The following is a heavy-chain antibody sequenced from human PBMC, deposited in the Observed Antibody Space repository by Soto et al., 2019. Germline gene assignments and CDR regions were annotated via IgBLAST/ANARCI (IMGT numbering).Heavy chain of an antibody. CDR2: ISGAGNSA. V-gene: IGHV3-23*01. J-gene: IGHJ4*02. Sequence: EVQLLESGGGLVQPGGSLRLSCAASGFTFSSFALSWVRRAPGKGREWVSAISGAGNSASHANSVQGRFIISRDNSKNTLFLQMGSLRAEDTATYYQLVDHWGQGTLVTVSS. CDR1: GFTFSSFA. CDR3: LVDH.